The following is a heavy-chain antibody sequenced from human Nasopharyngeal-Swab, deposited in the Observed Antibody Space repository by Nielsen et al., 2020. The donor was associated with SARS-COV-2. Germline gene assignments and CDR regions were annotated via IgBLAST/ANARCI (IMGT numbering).Heavy chain of an antibody. V-gene: IGHV3-53*01. J-gene: IGHJ1*01. D-gene: IGHD2-2*01. CDR1: GFTFSTYH. Sequence: GGSLRLSCAASGFTFSTYHMNWVRQAPGKGLEWVSVTEIGGTTHYADSVKGRFSISRDSSTNTLYLQMNNVRAEDTAVYYCARDLGGGYCTTTNCPGSWGQGTLVTVSS. CDR3: ARDLGGGYCTTTNCPGS. CDR2: TEIGGTT.